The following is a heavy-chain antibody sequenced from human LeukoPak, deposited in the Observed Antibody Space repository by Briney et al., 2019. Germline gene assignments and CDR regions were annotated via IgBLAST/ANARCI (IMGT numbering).Heavy chain of an antibody. Sequence: GGSLRLSCAASGFTFSSYEMNWVRQAPGKGLEWVSYISSRGTTIYNADSVKGRFTISRDNAKNSLYLQMNSLRAEDTAVYYCARNSIVDGAFDIWGQGTMVTVSS. CDR1: GFTFSSYE. CDR2: ISSRGTTI. D-gene: IGHD2-15*01. V-gene: IGHV3-48*03. J-gene: IGHJ3*02. CDR3: ARNSIVDGAFDI.